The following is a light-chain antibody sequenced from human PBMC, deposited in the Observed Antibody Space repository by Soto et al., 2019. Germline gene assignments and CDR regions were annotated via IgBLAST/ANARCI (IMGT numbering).Light chain of an antibody. J-gene: IGKJ4*01. CDR3: QQLNSYPLT. Sequence: DIQLTQSPSFLSASVGDRVTITCRASQDISTYLAWYQQKPGKAPKVLITAASTSQSGVPSRFSGSGSGTEFTLTISSLQPEDFATYYYQQLNSYPLTFGGGTKVEIK. V-gene: IGKV1-9*01. CDR2: AAS. CDR1: QDISTY.